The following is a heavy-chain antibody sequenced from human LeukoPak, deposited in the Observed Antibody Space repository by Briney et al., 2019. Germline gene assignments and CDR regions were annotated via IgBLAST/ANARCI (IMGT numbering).Heavy chain of an antibody. Sequence: PSETLSLTCAVYGGSFSGYYWSWIRQPPGKGLEWIGEINHSGSTNYNPSLKSRVTISVDTSKNQFSLKLSSVTAADTAVYYCARVWAAAAYYYYYMDVWGKGTTVTISS. V-gene: IGHV4-34*01. D-gene: IGHD6-13*01. J-gene: IGHJ6*03. CDR1: GGSFSGYY. CDR2: INHSGST. CDR3: ARVWAAAAYYYYYMDV.